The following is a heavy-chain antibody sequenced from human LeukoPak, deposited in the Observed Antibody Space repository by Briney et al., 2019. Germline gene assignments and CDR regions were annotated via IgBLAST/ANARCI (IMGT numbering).Heavy chain of an antibody. V-gene: IGHV3-23*01. CDR1: GFTFGSYG. CDR3: AKDQRFGDYDVD. D-gene: IGHD3-10*01. Sequence: GGSLRLSCAASGFTFGSYGMSWVRQAPGRGLEWVSFITPNADRAFYADSVKGRFTISRDNPKNTLYLQMNSLRAEDTAVYYCAKDQRFGDYDVDRGQGTLV. CDR2: ITPNADRA. J-gene: IGHJ4*02.